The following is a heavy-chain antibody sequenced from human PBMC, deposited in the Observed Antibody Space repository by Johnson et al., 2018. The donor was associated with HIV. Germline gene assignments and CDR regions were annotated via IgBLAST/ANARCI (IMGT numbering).Heavy chain of an antibody. Sequence: EVQLVESGGGLVQPGRSLRLSCAASGFTFDDYAMHWVRQAPGKGLEWVSGISWNSGSIAYADSVKGRFTISRDNAKNSLYVQMNSLRAEDTAVYHCAKDTYSHRLTVTESGFDIWGQGTMVTVSS. J-gene: IGHJ3*02. V-gene: IGHV3-9*01. CDR2: ISWNSGSI. CDR3: AKDTYSHRLTVTESGFDI. CDR1: GFTFDDYA. D-gene: IGHD4-11*01.